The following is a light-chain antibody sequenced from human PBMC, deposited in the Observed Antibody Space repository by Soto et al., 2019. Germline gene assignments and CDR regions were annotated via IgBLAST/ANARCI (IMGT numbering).Light chain of an antibody. J-gene: IGKJ2*01. CDR2: GAS. CDR3: QQYDNSPPMYT. CDR1: QRVASNY. V-gene: IGKV3-20*01. Sequence: EIVLTQSPGTLSLSPGERATFSCRASQRVASNYLAWYQRKPGQAPRLLIHGASSRATGIPDRFSGSGSGTDFTLTISRLEPEDSAVYYCQQYDNSPPMYTFGQGTKLEI.